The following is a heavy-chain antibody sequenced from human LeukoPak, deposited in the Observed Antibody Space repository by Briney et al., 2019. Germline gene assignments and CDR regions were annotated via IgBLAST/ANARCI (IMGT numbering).Heavy chain of an antibody. D-gene: IGHD3-3*02. J-gene: IGHJ5*02. CDR1: GFTFNSYS. CDR2: ISYSRTFI. CDR3: ARDLAPVGCCWLDP. Sequence: QPGGSLTLSCAASGFTFNSYSMNWVRQAPGKGLEWVSYISYSRTFIWYADSVKGRFTISRDNAKNSLYLQMNSLRAEDTAVYYCARDLAPVGCCWLDPWGQGTLVTVSS. V-gene: IGHV3-48*04.